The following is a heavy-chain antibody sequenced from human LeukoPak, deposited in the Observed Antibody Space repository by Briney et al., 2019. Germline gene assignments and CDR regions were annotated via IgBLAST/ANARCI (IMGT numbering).Heavy chain of an antibody. V-gene: IGHV3-9*03. CDR2: ISWNSGSI. CDR3: AKAAYYYGSGSYYYFDY. CDR1: GFTFDDYA. J-gene: IGHJ4*02. Sequence: GGSLRLSCAASGFTFDDYAMHWVRQAPGKGLGWVSGISWNSGSIGYADSVKGRFTISRDNAKNSLYLQMNSLRAEDMALYYCAKAAYYYGSGSYYYFDYWGQGTLVTVSS. D-gene: IGHD3-10*01.